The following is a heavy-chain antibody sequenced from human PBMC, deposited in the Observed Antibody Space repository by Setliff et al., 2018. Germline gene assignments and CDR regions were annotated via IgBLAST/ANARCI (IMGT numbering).Heavy chain of an antibody. CDR1: RVTFSGYY. J-gene: IGHJ6*03. CDR3: VREIRAWWNFSYMDV. CDR2: ITYDGET. Sequence: SETLSLTCSLHRVTFSGYYWAWIRQVPGKGLEWIGEITYDGETNYNPSLKSRVTISLDTSNLQFFLTLNSVTVADTAVYYCVREIRAWWNFSYMDVWGKGAPVTVSS. D-gene: IGHD2-8*02. V-gene: IGHV4-34*01.